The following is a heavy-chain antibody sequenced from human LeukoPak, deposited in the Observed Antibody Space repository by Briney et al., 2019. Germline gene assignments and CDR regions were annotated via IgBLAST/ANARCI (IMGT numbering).Heavy chain of an antibody. V-gene: IGHV3-11*04. CDR1: GFTFNDYY. J-gene: IGHJ4*01. Sequence: GGSLRLSCTGSGFTFNDYYMSWVRQAPGKGLEWLSFISAGRYPIYYADSVRGRFTISRDTAKNSLYLQMNSLRVEDTAVYYCVMTAGPPTDHWGQGALVTVSS. CDR3: VMTAGPPTDH. CDR2: ISAGRYPI.